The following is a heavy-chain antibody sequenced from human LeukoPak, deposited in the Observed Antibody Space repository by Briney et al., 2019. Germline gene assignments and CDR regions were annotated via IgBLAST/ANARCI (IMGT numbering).Heavy chain of an antibody. D-gene: IGHD6-19*01. J-gene: IGHJ4*02. CDR1: GGSISSSNW. V-gene: IGHV4-4*02. Sequence: PSETLSLTCAVSGGSISSSNWWSWVRQPPGKGLEWIGEIYHSGSTNYNPSLKSRVTISVDKSKNQFSLKLTSVTAADTAAYYCARQGDSGWYYFDDWGQGTLVTVSS. CDR3: ARQGDSGWYYFDD. CDR2: IYHSGST.